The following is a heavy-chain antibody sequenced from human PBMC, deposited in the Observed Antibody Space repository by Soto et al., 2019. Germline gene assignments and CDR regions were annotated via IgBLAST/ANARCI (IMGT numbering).Heavy chain of an antibody. CDR1: GFTFSTHT. Sequence: EVQLLESGGTLVQPGGSLRLSCVASGFTFSTHTMKGVRQAPGKGLEWVSRLTADSDDTSYADSIKGRFTISRDNSKNTLYLQMNSLRAEDTAIYYCAKGLDRARLDFWGQGALVTVSS. CDR3: AKGLDRARLDF. CDR2: LTADSDDT. D-gene: IGHD1-1*01. V-gene: IGHV3-23*01. J-gene: IGHJ4*02.